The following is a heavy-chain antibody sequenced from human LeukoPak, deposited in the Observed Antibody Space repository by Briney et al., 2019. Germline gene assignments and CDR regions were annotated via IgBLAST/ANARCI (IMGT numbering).Heavy chain of an antibody. V-gene: IGHV3-48*03. Sequence: PRGFLRLSCAASGLTLSGSAIHWVRQAPGKGLEWVSYIGSFGTTISYTDSVKGRFTISRDNAKSSLYLQMSSLRAEDTAVYYCAKVATEAFYFDYWGQGTLVTVSS. CDR1: GLTLSGSA. J-gene: IGHJ4*02. CDR2: IGSFGTTI. CDR3: AKVATEAFYFDY. D-gene: IGHD5-12*01.